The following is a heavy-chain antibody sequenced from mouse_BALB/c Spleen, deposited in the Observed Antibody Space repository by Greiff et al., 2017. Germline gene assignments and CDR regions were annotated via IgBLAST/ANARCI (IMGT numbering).Heavy chain of an antibody. V-gene: IGHV2-6-7*01. J-gene: IGHJ4*01. CDR1: GFSLTGYG. Sequence: VQGVESGPGLVAPSQSLSITCTVSGFSLTGYGVNWVRQPPGKGLEWLGMIWGDGSTDYNSALKSRLSISKDNSKSQVFLKMNSLQTDDTARYYCARDLRTDYYAMDYWGQGTSVTVSS. CDR2: IWGDGST. CDR3: ARDLRTDYYAMDY.